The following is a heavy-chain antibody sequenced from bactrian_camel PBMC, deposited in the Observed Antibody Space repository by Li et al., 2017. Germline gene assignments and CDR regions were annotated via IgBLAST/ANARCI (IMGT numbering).Heavy chain of an antibody. CDR2: IDKIGTT. CDR3: RVLLGAGCGDMYWGTADIPI. Sequence: VQLVESGGGLVQPGGSLKLSCVASERGLNRNCMGWFRQAPGKEREAVASIDKIGTTTYADSVKGRFIISQDNAKRTHNLQMIKLTPEDTAMYYCRVLLGAGCGDMYWGTADIPIWGQGTQVTVS. V-gene: IGHV3S53*01. CDR1: ERGLNRNC. J-gene: IGHJ4*01. D-gene: IGHD7*01.